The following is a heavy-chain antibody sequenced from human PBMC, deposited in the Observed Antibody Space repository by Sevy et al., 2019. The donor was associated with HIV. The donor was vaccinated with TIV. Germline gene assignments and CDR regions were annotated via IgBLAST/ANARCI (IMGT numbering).Heavy chain of an antibody. Sequence: GGSLRLSCTSSGLTFSSSGMHWVRQAPGKGLEWVAFIRYDGSDKYYADSVKDRLTISRDNSKNTLYLQMNSLRAEDTAVYYCALSLGLLDAYWGQGTLVTVSS. V-gene: IGHV3-30*02. CDR3: ALSLGLLDAY. D-gene: IGHD3-3*01. CDR1: GLTFSSSG. J-gene: IGHJ4*02. CDR2: IRYDGSDK.